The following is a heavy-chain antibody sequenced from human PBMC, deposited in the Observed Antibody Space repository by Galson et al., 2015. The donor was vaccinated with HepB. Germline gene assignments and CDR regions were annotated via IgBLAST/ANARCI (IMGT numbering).Heavy chain of an antibody. CDR3: ARGQSEYSDAYYFDY. CDR2: ISYSGIT. Sequence: SETLSLTCNVSGDSISSYYWSWIRQPPGKGLEWIGFISYSGITNYNPSVKSRIIISVDTSKNQFSLKLTSVIAADTAIYYCARGQSEYSDAYYFDYWGQGTLVTVSS. V-gene: IGHV4-59*01. CDR1: GDSISSYY. D-gene: IGHD5-18*01. J-gene: IGHJ4*02.